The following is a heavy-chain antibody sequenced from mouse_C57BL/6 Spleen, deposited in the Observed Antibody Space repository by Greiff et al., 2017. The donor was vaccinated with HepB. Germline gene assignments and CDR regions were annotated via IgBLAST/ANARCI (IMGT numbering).Heavy chain of an antibody. CDR1: GFSFTSYG. CDR3: TAHYDNDEGYARDY. D-gene: IGHD2-4*01. J-gene: IGHJ4*01. CDR2: IWGDGST. V-gene: IGHV2-3*01. Sequence: VKLQQSGPGLVAPSQTLSITCTVSGFSFTSYGVSWVRQPPGKGLEWLGVIWGDGSTTYHSTLISRLSICKDNSKSQVFLKLNSLQTDDTATYYCTAHYDNDEGYARDYWGKGTSVTVSS.